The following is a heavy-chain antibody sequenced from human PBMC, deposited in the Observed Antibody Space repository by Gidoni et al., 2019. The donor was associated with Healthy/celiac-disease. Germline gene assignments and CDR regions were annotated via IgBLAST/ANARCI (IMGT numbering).Heavy chain of an antibody. V-gene: IGHV3-7*03. D-gene: IGHD2-2*01. CDR2: IKQDGSEN. J-gene: IGHJ6*02. Sequence: EVQLVESGGGLVQPGGSLRLPCAAAGFTFSSYWMRWVRQAPGKGLEWVANIKQDGSENYYVDSVKGRFTISRDNAKNSLYLQMNSLRAEDTAVYYCARDLPAYCSSTSCYYYYGMDVWGQGTTVTVSS. CDR1: GFTFSSYW. CDR3: ARDLPAYCSSTSCYYYYGMDV.